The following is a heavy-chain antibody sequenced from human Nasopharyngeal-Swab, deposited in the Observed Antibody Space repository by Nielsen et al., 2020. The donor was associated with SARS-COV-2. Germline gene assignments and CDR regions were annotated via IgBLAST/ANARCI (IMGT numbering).Heavy chain of an antibody. V-gene: IGHV3-33*01. CDR1: GFTFSSYG. Sequence: GESLKISCAASGFTFSSYGMHWVRQAPGKGLEWVAVIWYDGSNKYYADSVKGRFTISRDNSKNTLYLQMNSLRAEDTAVYYCARDTSVDIVRLYYGMDVWGQGTTVTVSS. J-gene: IGHJ6*02. CDR2: IWYDGSNK. CDR3: ARDTSVDIVRLYYGMDV. D-gene: IGHD5-12*01.